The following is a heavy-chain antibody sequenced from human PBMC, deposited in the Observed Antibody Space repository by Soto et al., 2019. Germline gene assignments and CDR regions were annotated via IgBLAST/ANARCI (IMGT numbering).Heavy chain of an antibody. D-gene: IGHD6-19*01. Sequence: ASVKVSCKASGYTFSSYDINWVRQATGQGLEWMGWLNPNSGDTGYAQKFQGRVTLTRNTSINTAYIELSSLTSDDTAVYYCATSGGGWYLYWGQGPLVTVSS. CDR2: LNPNSGDT. CDR3: ATSGGGWYLY. V-gene: IGHV1-8*01. CDR1: GYTFSSYD. J-gene: IGHJ4*02.